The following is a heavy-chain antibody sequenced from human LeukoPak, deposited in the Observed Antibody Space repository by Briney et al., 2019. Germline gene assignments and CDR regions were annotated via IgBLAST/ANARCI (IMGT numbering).Heavy chain of an antibody. V-gene: IGHV4-39*01. CDR1: GGSISSGGYY. CDR3: ARRYYYDSSGYYYFFDY. CDR2: IYYSGSM. J-gene: IGHJ4*02. D-gene: IGHD3-22*01. Sequence: PSETLSLTCTVSGGSISSGGYYWSWIRQHPGKGPEWIGSIYYSGSMYYNPSLKSRVTISVDTSKNQFSLKLSSVTAADTAIYYCARRYYYDSSGYYYFFDYWGQGTLVTVSS.